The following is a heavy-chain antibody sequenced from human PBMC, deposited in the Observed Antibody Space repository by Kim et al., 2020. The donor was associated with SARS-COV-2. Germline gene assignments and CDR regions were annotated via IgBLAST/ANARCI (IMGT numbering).Heavy chain of an antibody. CDR1: GFTFSIYD. CDR3: VGVNVNWGEVV. CDR2: IGAAGDT. Sequence: GGSLRLSCAASGFTFSIYDIYWVRQGTGKGLEWVSTIGAAGDTYYSGSVKGRFTISRDNAKNSLYLQMKSLRAGDTAVYYCVGVNVNWGEVVWGQGTLVT. D-gene: IGHD2-2*01. J-gene: IGHJ4*02. V-gene: IGHV3-13*04.